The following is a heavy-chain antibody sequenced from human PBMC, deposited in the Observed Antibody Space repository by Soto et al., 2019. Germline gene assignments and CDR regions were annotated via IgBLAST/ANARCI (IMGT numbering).Heavy chain of an antibody. D-gene: IGHD6-19*01. V-gene: IGHV4-39*01. CDR2: IYYSGST. CDR1: GGSISSSSYY. CDR3: ARHLGEIYSSGWYRWFDP. Sequence: SETLSLTCTVSGGSISSSSYYWGWIRQPPGKGLEWIGSIYYSGSTYYNPSLKSRVTISVDTSKNQFSLKLSSVTAADTAVYYCARHLGEIYSSGWYRWFDPWGQGTLVTVSS. J-gene: IGHJ5*02.